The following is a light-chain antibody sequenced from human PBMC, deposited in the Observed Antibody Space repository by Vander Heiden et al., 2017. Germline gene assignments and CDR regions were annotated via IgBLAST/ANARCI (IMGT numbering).Light chain of an antibody. CDR3: YSTESSGNSHVV. Sequence: SSALTQPPSVSVSPCQPARITCSGDALPQTYAYWYQQTSGQAPVLLIYEDNKRHDGSTERGSGSSSGTIATFTISGAQVEDEADDYCYSTESSGNSHVVFGGGTKRTVL. CDR2: EDN. V-gene: IGLV3-10*01. CDR1: ALPQTY. J-gene: IGLJ2*01.